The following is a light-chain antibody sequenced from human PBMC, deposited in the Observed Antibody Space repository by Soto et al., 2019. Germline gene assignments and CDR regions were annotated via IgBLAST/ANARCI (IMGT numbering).Light chain of an antibody. Sequence: QSVLTQPASVSGSPGQSIAISCTGTSSDVGAYNHVSWYQQHPGKAPKLMIYDVNSRPSGVYDRFSGSKSGNTASLTISGLQAEDEADYYCSSYATSSVVFGGGTKLTVL. J-gene: IGLJ2*01. V-gene: IGLV2-14*03. CDR1: SSDVGAYNH. CDR2: DVN. CDR3: SSYATSSVV.